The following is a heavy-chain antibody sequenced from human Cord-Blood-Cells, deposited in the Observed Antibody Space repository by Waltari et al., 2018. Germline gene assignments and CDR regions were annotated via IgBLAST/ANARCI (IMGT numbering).Heavy chain of an antibody. J-gene: IGHJ6*02. CDR3: ARGGLITMVQGVIITYYYGMDV. D-gene: IGHD3-10*01. CDR2: INHSGST. V-gene: IGHV4-34*01. CDR1: GGSFSGYY. Sequence: QVQLQQWGAGLLKPSETLSLTCAVYGGSFSGYYWRWIRQPPGKGREWIGEINHSGSTNYNPSLKSRVTISVDTSKNQFSLKLSSVTAADTAVYYCARGGLITMVQGVIITYYYGMDVWGQGTTVTVSS.